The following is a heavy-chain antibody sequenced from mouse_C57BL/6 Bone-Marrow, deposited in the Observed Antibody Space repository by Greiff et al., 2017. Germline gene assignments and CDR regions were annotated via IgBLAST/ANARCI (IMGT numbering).Heavy chain of an antibody. CDR2: ISSGGSYT. J-gene: IGHJ4*01. V-gene: IGHV5-6*01. CDR3: ARRGTTVVARAMDY. Sequence: EVQLVESGGDLVKPGGSLKLSCAASGFTFSSYGMSWVRQTPDTRLEWVATISSGGSYTYYPDSVKGRFTISRDNAKNTLYLQMSSLKSEDTAMYYCARRGTTVVARAMDYWGQGTSVTVSS. CDR1: GFTFSSYG. D-gene: IGHD1-1*01.